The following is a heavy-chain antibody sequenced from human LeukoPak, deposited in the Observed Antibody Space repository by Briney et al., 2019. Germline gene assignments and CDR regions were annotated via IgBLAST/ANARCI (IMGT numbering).Heavy chain of an antibody. J-gene: IGHJ6*03. V-gene: IGHV3-7*01. CDR2: IKQDGSEK. CDR3: AKDLIAAPYYYMDV. CDR1: GFTFSSYW. D-gene: IGHD6-6*01. Sequence: GGSLRLSCAASGFTFSSYWMSWVRQAPGKGLEWVANIKQDGSEKYYVDSVKGRFTISRDNAKNSLYLQMNSLRAEDTAVYYCAKDLIAAPYYYMDVWGKGTTVTVSS.